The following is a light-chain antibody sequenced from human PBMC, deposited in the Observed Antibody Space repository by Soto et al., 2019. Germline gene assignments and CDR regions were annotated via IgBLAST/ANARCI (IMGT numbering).Light chain of an antibody. CDR1: SSDVGAYNR. J-gene: IGLJ3*02. CDR2: EVS. V-gene: IGLV2-14*01. Sequence: VLTQPASVSGSPGQSITISCTGTSSDVGAYNRVSWYQQHSGKAPKLMIYEVSNRPSGVSNRFSGSKSGNTASLTISGLQAEDEADYYCSSYTSSSTWVFGGGTKLTVL. CDR3: SSYTSSSTWV.